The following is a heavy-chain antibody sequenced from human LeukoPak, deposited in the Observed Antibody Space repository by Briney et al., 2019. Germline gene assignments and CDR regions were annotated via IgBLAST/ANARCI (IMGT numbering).Heavy chain of an antibody. D-gene: IGHD5-24*01. CDR3: ARDARDGYNIEYYFDY. CDR1: GFTFSSYA. V-gene: IGHV3-30*02. Sequence: GGSLRLSCAASGFTFSSYAMHWVRQAPGKGLEWVAFIRYDGSNKYYADSVKGRFTISRDNSKNTLYLQMNSLRAEDTAVYYCARDARDGYNIEYYFDYWGQGTLVTVSS. CDR2: IRYDGSNK. J-gene: IGHJ4*02.